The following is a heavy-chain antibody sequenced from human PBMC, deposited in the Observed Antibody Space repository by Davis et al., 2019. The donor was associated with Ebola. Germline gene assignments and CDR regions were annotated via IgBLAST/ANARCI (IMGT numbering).Heavy chain of an antibody. CDR3: ARSITMVRGPPDY. CDR2: INPHNGNT. Sequence: AASVKVSCKASGYTFTSYGITWVRQAPGQGLEWMGWINPHNGNTNYAQNVQGRVTMTTDTSTSTAYMELSSLRSEDTAVYYCARSITMVRGPPDYWGQGTLVTVSS. D-gene: IGHD3-10*01. CDR1: GYTFTSYG. J-gene: IGHJ4*02. V-gene: IGHV1-18*04.